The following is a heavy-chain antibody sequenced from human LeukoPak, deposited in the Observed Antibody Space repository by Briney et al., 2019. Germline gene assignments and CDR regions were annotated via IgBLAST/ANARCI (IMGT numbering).Heavy chain of an antibody. V-gene: IGHV4-39*07. J-gene: IGHJ4*02. CDR1: GGSISSSDYY. D-gene: IGHD6-13*01. Sequence: SETLSLTCTVSGGSISSSDYYWGWIRQPPGKGLEWIASIYYSGTTHYNPSHQSRVTMSVDTSKNQFSLKLSSVTAADTAVYYCARFRWQQPFDYWGQGTLVTVSS. CDR3: ARFRWQQPFDY. CDR2: IYYSGTT.